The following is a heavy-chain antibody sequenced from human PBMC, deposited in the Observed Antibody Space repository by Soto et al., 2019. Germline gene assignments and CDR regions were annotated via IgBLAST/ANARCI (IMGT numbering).Heavy chain of an antibody. Sequence: SVKVSCKASGGTFSSYTISWVRQAPGQGLEWMGRIIPILGIANYAQKFQGRVTITADESTSTAYMELSSLRSEDTALYYCARGDDILTGYFSYYFDYWGQGTLVTVSS. J-gene: IGHJ4*02. CDR3: ARGDDILTGYFSYYFDY. CDR1: GGTFSSYT. CDR2: IIPILGIA. D-gene: IGHD3-9*01. V-gene: IGHV1-69*02.